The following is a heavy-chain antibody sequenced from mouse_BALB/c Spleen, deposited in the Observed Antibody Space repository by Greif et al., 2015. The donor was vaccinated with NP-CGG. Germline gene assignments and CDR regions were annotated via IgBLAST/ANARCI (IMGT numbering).Heavy chain of an antibody. J-gene: IGHJ3*01. V-gene: IGHV3-6*02. CDR2: ISYDGSN. CDR3: ATYYGNYLAWFAY. CDR1: GYSITSGYY. D-gene: IGHD2-10*01. Sequence: EVKLMESGPGLVKPSQSLSLTCSVTGYSITSGYYWNWIRQFPGNKLEWMGYISYDGSNNYNPSLKDRISITRDTSKNQFFLNLNSVTTEDTATYYCATYYGNYLAWFAYWGQGTLVTVSA.